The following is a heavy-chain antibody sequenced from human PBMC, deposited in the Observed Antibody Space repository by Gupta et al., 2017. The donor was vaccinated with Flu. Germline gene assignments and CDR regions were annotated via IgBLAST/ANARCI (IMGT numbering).Heavy chain of an antibody. J-gene: IGHJ4*02. Sequence: QVQLQQWGAGLLRLSETLSLTCAVYGGSFGGYYWSWIRQPPGKGLEWIREINHSGSTNYNPSLKSRVTISVATSRNQVSLKLSSVTAADTAVYFCARGPRYCSTTNCHIDYWGQGTLVTVSS. D-gene: IGHD2-2*02. CDR3: ARGPRYCSTTNCHIDY. V-gene: IGHV4-34*01. CDR2: INHSGST. CDR1: GGSFGGYY.